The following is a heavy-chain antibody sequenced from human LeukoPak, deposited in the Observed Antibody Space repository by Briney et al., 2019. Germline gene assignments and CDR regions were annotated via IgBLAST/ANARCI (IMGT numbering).Heavy chain of an antibody. CDR1: GFTFDDYA. Sequence: PGRSLRLSCAASGFTFDDYAMHWVRQAPGKGLEWVSGISWNSGSVGYADSVRGRFTISRDNAKNSLYLQMNSLRAEDMALYYCAKDRQYSYGQYYFDYWGQGTLVTVSS. J-gene: IGHJ4*02. D-gene: IGHD5-18*01. CDR2: ISWNSGSV. V-gene: IGHV3-9*03. CDR3: AKDRQYSYGQYYFDY.